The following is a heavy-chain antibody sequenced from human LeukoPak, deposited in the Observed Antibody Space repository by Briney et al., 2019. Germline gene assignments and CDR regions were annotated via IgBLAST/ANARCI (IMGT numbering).Heavy chain of an antibody. J-gene: IGHJ5*02. CDR3: ARGLVATNWFDP. V-gene: IGHV1-69*04. CDR2: IIPILGIA. Sequence: SVTVSRKASGGTFSSYAISWVRQAPGQGLECMGRIIPILGIANYAQKFQGRVTITADKSTSTAYMELSSLRSEDTAVYYCARGLVATNWFDPWGQGTLVTVSS. D-gene: IGHD5-12*01. CDR1: GGTFSSYA.